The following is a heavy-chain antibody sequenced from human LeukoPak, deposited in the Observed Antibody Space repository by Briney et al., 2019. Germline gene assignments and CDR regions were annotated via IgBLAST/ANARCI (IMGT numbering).Heavy chain of an antibody. CDR1: GFTFSSYA. V-gene: IGHV3-48*04. Sequence: GGSLRLACAASGFTFSSYAMSWVRQAPGKGLEWVSYISSSGGTIYSADSVKGRFTISRDNAKNSLFLQMNSLRAEDTAVYYCARQGYSYGYFYFDYWGQGTLVTVSS. CDR3: ARQGYSYGYFYFDY. D-gene: IGHD5-18*01. CDR2: ISSSGGTI. J-gene: IGHJ4*02.